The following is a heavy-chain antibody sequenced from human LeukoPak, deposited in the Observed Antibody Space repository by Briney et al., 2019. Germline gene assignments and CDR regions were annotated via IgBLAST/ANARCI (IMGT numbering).Heavy chain of an antibody. V-gene: IGHV1-2*02. J-gene: IGHJ6*02. Sequence: RASVKVSCKASGYTFTGYYMHWVRQAPGQGLEWMGWINPNSGGINYAQKFQGRVTMTRDTSISTAYMELSRLRSDDTAVYYCARDPDYYDSSGYYPLSTGYGMDVWGQGTTVTVSS. D-gene: IGHD3-22*01. CDR3: ARDPDYYDSSGYYPLSTGYGMDV. CDR2: INPNSGGI. CDR1: GYTFTGYY.